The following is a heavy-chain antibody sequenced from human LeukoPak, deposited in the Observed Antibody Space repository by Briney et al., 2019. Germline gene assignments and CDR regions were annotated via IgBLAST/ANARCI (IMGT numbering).Heavy chain of an antibody. V-gene: IGHV3-23*01. Sequence: PGGSLRLSCAASGFTFSSYAMSWVRQAPGKGLEWVSAISGSGSSTYYADSVKGRFTISRDNSKHTLYLQMNSLRAEDTALYYCARGGNPDYDFWSGSREYYYYYMDVWGKGTTVTVSS. CDR1: GFTFSSYA. CDR2: ISGSGSST. D-gene: IGHD3-3*01. CDR3: ARGGNPDYDFWSGSREYYYYYMDV. J-gene: IGHJ6*03.